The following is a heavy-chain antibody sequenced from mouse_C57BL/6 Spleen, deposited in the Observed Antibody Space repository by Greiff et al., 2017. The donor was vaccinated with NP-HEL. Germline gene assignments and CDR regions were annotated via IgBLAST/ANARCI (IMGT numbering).Heavy chain of an antibody. CDR1: EYEFPSHD. CDR3: ARLNYYGSSYGYFDV. D-gene: IGHD1-1*01. CDR2: INSDGGST. V-gene: IGHV5-2*01. J-gene: IGHJ1*03. Sequence: EVQLQESGGGLVQPGESLKLSCESNEYEFPSHDMSWVRKTPEKRLELVAAINSDGGSTYYPDTMERRFIISRDNTKKTLYLQMSSLRSEDTALYYCARLNYYGSSYGYFDVWGTGTTVTVSS.